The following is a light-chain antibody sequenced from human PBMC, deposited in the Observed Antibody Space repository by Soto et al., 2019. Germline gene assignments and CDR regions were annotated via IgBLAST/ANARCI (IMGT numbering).Light chain of an antibody. CDR3: LQHNAFPHS. Sequence: DIQMPQSPSSLSASVGDRVTITCRASQDIRYDLGWFQQKPGKAPKRLILGASRLESGVPSRFSGSGSGTDFTLTISSLQSEDFGSYYCLQHNAFPHSFGRGTSVDI. CDR1: QDIRYD. J-gene: IGKJ3*01. CDR2: GAS. V-gene: IGKV1-17*01.